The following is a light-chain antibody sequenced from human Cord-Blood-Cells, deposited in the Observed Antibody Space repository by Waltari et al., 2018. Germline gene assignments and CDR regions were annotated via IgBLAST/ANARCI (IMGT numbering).Light chain of an antibody. CDR2: EGS. CDR3: CSYAGSNVV. J-gene: IGLJ2*01. V-gene: IGLV2-23*01. CDR1: SSVVGSYNL. Sequence: SALPQPASVSGSPGPSITLSCTGTSSVVGSYNLVSWYQQHPGKAPKLMIYEGSKRPSGVSNRFSGSKSGNTASLTISGLQAEDEADYYCCSYAGSNVVFGGGTKLTVL.